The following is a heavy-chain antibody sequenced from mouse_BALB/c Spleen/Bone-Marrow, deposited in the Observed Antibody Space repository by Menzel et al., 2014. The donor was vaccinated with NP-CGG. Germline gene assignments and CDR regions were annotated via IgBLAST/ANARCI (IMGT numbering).Heavy chain of an antibody. CDR1: GYTFTSYW. Sequence: VQLQQSGAELAKPGASVKMSCKASGYTFTSYWMHWVKQRPGQGLEWIGYINPSTGYTEYNQKFKDKATLTADKSSSTAYMQLSSLTSEDSAVYYGARYHYGYDGFAYWGQGTLVTVSA. V-gene: IGHV1-7*01. CDR2: INPSTGYT. D-gene: IGHD2-2*01. J-gene: IGHJ3*01. CDR3: ARYHYGYDGFAY.